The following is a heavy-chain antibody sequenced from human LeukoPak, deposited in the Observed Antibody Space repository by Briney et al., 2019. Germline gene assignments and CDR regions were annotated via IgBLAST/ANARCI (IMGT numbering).Heavy chain of an antibody. CDR2: ISDDGRDT. CDR3: ARVGRVSIYPSYMDV. J-gene: IGHJ6*03. Sequence: PGGSLRLSCEASGFTFSTFPMHWVRQTPDKRLEWVAVISDDGRDTYYADSVKGRFTISRDNSKNTLYLQMNSLSPEDTAVVYCARVGRVSIYPSYMDVWGKGTTVTVPS. CDR1: GFTFSTFP. V-gene: IGHV3-30*04. D-gene: IGHD6-6*01.